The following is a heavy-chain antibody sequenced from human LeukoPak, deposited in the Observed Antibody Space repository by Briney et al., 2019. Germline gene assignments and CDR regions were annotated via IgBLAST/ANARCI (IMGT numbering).Heavy chain of an antibody. Sequence: GGSLRLSCEASGFTFSRYGMSWVRQAPGKGLEWVSAIRGSGGSTYYADSVKGRFTISRDNSKNTLYLQMNSLRAEDTAVYYCARHSFYSGSYYEDYWGQGTLVTVSS. V-gene: IGHV3-23*01. D-gene: IGHD1-26*01. CDR3: ARHSFYSGSYYEDY. J-gene: IGHJ4*02. CDR2: IRGSGGST. CDR1: GFTFSRYG.